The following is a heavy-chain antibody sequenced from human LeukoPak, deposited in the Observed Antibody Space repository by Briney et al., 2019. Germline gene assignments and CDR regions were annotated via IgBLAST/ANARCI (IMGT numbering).Heavy chain of an antibody. CDR2: ISYDGSNK. V-gene: IGHV3-30*18. CDR3: AKGEYFQH. J-gene: IGHJ1*01. CDR1: GFTFSSYG. Sequence: PGRSLRLSCAASGFTFSSYGMHWVRQAPGKGLEWVAVISYDGSNKYYADSVKGRFTISRDNSKNTLYLQMNSLRVEDTAAYYCAKGEYFQHWGQGTLVTVSS.